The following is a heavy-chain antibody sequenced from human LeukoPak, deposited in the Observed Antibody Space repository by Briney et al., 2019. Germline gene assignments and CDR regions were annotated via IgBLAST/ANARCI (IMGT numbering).Heavy chain of an antibody. Sequence: GGSLRLSCAASGFTFSSYAMSWVRQAPGKGLEWVSAISGSGGRTYYVDSVKGRFTISRDNSKNTLYLQMNSLRAEDTAVYYCAKGTYSSSWYPGSQKQKYFQHWGQGTLVTVSS. V-gene: IGHV3-23*01. CDR1: GFTFSSYA. D-gene: IGHD6-13*01. J-gene: IGHJ1*01. CDR2: ISGSGGRT. CDR3: AKGTYSSSWYPGSQKQKYFQH.